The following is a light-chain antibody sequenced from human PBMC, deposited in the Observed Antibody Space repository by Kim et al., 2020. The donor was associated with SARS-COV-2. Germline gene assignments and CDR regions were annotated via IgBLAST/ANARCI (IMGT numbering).Light chain of an antibody. Sequence: DIQMTQSPSAVSASVGDRVTVTCRASDDISSYLAWFQLKPGKVPKRLIYDASTLESGAPSRFSGSGSGTAFTLTISSLQPEDVATYCCIQHSIYPRTFGQGTKVDIK. CDR1: DDISSY. J-gene: IGKJ1*01. CDR2: DAS. CDR3: IQHSIYPRT. V-gene: IGKV1-17*03.